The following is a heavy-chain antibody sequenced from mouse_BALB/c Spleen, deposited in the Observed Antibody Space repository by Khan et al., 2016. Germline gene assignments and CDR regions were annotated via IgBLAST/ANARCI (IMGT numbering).Heavy chain of an antibody. J-gene: IGHJ4*01. Sequence: VQLQQSGPDLVKPGASVKLSCTGSGFNIRDTYMHWVKQRPEQGLEWIGRIDPANGNTKYDPKLQGKATITADTSSNTAYLQLSSLTSEDTAVYYCEGNYVGYYAMDYWGQGTSVTVSS. CDR2: IDPANGNT. CDR3: EGNYVGYYAMDY. D-gene: IGHD2-1*01. CDR1: GFNIRDTY. V-gene: IGHV14-3*02.